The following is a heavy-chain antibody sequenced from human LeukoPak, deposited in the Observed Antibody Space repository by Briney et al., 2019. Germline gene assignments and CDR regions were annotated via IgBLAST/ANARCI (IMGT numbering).Heavy chain of an antibody. CDR3: ARESRSSIAAAGPYFDY. CDR1: GCSISSGGYS. Sequence: PSETLSLTCTVSGCSISSGGYSWSWIRQPPGKGLEWIGYIYHSGSTYYTPSLKSRVTISVDRSKNQFSLKLSSVTAADTAVYYCARESRSSIAAAGPYFDYWGQGTLVTVSS. V-gene: IGHV4-30-2*01. J-gene: IGHJ4*02. CDR2: IYHSGST. D-gene: IGHD6-13*01.